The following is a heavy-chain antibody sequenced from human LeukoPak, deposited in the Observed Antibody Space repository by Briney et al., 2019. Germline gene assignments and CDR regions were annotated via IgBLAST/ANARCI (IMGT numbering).Heavy chain of an antibody. Sequence: ASVKVSCKASGYTFTSYGISWVRQAPGQGLEWMGWISAYNGNTNYAQKLQGRVTMTTDTSTSTAYMELRSLRSDDTAVYYCARGYCSGGSCYSGPHHYYYMDVWGKGTTVTVSS. J-gene: IGHJ6*03. CDR1: GYTFTSYG. V-gene: IGHV1-18*01. CDR3: ARGYCSGGSCYSGPHHYYYMDV. CDR2: ISAYNGNT. D-gene: IGHD2-15*01.